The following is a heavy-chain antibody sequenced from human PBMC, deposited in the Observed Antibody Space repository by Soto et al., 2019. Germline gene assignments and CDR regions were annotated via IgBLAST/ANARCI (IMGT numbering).Heavy chain of an antibody. V-gene: IGHV4-39*01. CDR1: GGSISSSSYY. Sequence: SETLSLTCTVSGGSISSSSYYWGWIRQPPGKGLEWIGSIYYSGSTYYNPSLKSRVTISVDTSKNQFSLKLSSVTAADTAVYYCARNYDSSGYYYVDYYYGMDVWGQGTTVTVSS. CDR2: IYYSGST. CDR3: ARNYDSSGYYYVDYYYGMDV. J-gene: IGHJ6*02. D-gene: IGHD3-22*01.